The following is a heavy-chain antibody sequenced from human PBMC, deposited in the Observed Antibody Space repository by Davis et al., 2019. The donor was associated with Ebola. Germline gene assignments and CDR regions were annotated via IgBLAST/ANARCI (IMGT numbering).Heavy chain of an antibody. Sequence: ASVKVSCKASGYTFTGYYMHWVRQAPGQGLEWMGWINPNSGGTNYAQKFQGWVTMTRDTSISTAYMELSRLRSDDTAMYYCARWGRLVYYGMDVWGQGTTVTVSS. CDR3: ARWGRLVYYGMDV. CDR1: GYTFTGYY. J-gene: IGHJ6*02. CDR2: INPNSGGT. D-gene: IGHD3-9*01. V-gene: IGHV1-2*04.